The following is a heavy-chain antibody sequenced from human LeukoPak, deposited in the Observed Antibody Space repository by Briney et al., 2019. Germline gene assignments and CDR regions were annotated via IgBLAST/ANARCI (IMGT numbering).Heavy chain of an antibody. CDR3: ARGEYGLFDY. D-gene: IGHD2/OR15-2a*01. CDR1: GGSISGGSCY. J-gene: IGHJ4*02. V-gene: IGHV4-61*01. CDR2: IYYSGST. Sequence: SQTLSLTCTVSGGSISGGSCYWSWIRQPPGKGLEWIGYIYYSGSTKYNLSLKSRITISVDTSKNQLALKLSSVTAALTAVYYCARGEYGLFDYWGQGTLVTVSS.